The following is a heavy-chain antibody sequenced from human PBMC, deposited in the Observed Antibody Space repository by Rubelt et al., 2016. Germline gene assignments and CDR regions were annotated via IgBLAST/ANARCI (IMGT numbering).Heavy chain of an antibody. J-gene: IGHJ2*01. CDR2: IYYTGRS. Sequence: QVQLQESGPGLVKPSQTLSLTCTVSGGSISSGAYYWTWIRQHPGKGLEWIGYIYYTGRSSHNPSLKSRITTSVDTSKTQFALKRSSVTAADTAVYYCARDSRLIYTWYFDLWGRGTLVTVSS. CDR3: ARDSRLIYTWYFDL. V-gene: IGHV4-31*03. CDR1: GGSISSGAYY. D-gene: IGHD2-8*01.